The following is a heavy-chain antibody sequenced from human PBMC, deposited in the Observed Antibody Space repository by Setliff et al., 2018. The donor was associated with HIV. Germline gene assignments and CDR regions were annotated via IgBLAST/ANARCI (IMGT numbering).Heavy chain of an antibody. V-gene: IGHV1-2*04. CDR1: GYTFTGYY. J-gene: IGHJ6*03. Sequence: ASVKVSCKASGYTFTGYYMHWVRQAPGQGLEWMGWINPNSGGTNYAQKFQGWITMTRDTSISTAHMELRSLRSADTAVYYCARGISPLDYMDVWGKGTTVTVSS. CDR3: ARGISPLDYMDV. CDR2: INPNSGGT.